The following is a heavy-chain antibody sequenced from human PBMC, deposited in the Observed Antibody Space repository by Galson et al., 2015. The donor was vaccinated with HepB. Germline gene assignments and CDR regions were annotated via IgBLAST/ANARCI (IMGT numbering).Heavy chain of an antibody. CDR2: ISSSSSYT. V-gene: IGHV3-11*06. CDR3: ASGGGTAMMGPDY. J-gene: IGHJ4*02. CDR1: GFTFSDYY. Sequence: SLRLSCAASGFTFSDYYMSWIRQAPGKGLEWVSYISSSSSYTNYADSVKGRFTISRDNAKNSLYLQMNSLRAEDTAVYYCASGGGTAMMGPDYWGQGTLVTVSS. D-gene: IGHD5-18*01.